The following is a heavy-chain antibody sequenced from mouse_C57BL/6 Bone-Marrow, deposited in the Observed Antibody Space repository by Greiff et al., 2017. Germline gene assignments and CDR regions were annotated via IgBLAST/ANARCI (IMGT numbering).Heavy chain of an antibody. D-gene: IGHD1-1*01. J-gene: IGHJ3*01. CDR3: ARRHYYGSSFLSY. V-gene: IGHV5-6*01. CDR2: ISSGCSYT. Sequence: EVLLVESGGALVKPGGSLKLSCAASGFTFSSYGMPWVRQTPDKRLEWVATISSGCSYTYYPDSVKGRFTISRDNANNTLYLQMSSLKSEDTAMYYCARRHYYGSSFLSYGGQGTLVTVSA. CDR1: GFTFSSYG.